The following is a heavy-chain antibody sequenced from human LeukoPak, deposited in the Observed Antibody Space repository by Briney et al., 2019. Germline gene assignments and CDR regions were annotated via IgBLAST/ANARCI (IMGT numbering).Heavy chain of an antibody. CDR3: ARSPIVVVPAAAFYIDY. D-gene: IGHD2-2*01. V-gene: IGHV1-8*03. J-gene: IGHJ4*02. Sequence: GASVKVSCKASGSTLTSYYIKWVRQAAGQGLEWMGWMNPNSGNTVYAQKFEGRRIISRNTSISTAYMELSSLRSEDTAVYYCARSPIVVVPAAAFYIDYWSQGTLVTVSS. CDR2: MNPNSGNT. CDR1: GSTLTSYY.